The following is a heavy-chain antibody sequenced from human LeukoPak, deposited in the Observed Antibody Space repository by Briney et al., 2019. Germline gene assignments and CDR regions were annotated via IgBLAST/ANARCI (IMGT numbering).Heavy chain of an antibody. V-gene: IGHV3-11*04. J-gene: IGHJ3*02. CDR3: AREAPDSFDI. Sequence: PGGSLRLSCAASGFIFSDYYMSWIRQAPGKGLEWVSYISSSGSAIYYADSVKGRFTISRDNAKHSLYLQMNSLRAEDTAVYYCAREAPDSFDIWGQGTMVTVSS. CDR2: ISSSGSAI. CDR1: GFIFSDYY.